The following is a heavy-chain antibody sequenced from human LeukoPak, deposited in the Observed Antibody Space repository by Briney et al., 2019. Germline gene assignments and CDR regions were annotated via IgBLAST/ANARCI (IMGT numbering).Heavy chain of an antibody. CDR1: GFTFSSYG. D-gene: IGHD3-3*01. CDR3: AKDAVFGVVTSNWFDP. J-gene: IGHJ5*02. V-gene: IGHV3-30*02. Sequence: GGSLRPSCAASGFTFSSYGMHWVRQAPGKGLEWVAFIRYDGSNKYYADSRKGRFTISRDNSKNTLYLQMSSLRAEDTAVFYCAKDAVFGVVTSNWFDPWGQGTLVTVSS. CDR2: IRYDGSNK.